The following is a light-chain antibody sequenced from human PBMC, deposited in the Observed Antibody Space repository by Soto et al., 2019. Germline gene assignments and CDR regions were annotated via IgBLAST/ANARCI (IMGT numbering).Light chain of an antibody. CDR3: AAWDDRLSGPV. J-gene: IGLJ2*01. CDR2: RNN. CDR1: NSNIGGNY. Sequence: QSVLTQPPSASGTPGQRVTISCSGSNSNIGGNYVYWYQHLPGTAPKLLIYRNNQRPSGAPDRFSGSKSGTSASLAISGLRSEDEADYYCAAWDDRLSGPVLGGGTKVTVL. V-gene: IGLV1-47*01.